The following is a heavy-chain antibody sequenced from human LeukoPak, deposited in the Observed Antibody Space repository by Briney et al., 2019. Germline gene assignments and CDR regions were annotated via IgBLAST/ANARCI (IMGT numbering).Heavy chain of an antibody. D-gene: IGHD5/OR15-5a*01. Sequence: ASVKVSCKASGYTFTGYYIHWVRQAPGQGLEWMGIINPSGGSTNYAQKFQGRVTMTRDTSTSTVYMELRSLRSEDTAVYYCARGDHVRIYAESAFDIWGQGTMVTVSS. CDR2: INPSGGST. J-gene: IGHJ3*02. V-gene: IGHV1-46*01. CDR3: ARGDHVRIYAESAFDI. CDR1: GYTFTGYY.